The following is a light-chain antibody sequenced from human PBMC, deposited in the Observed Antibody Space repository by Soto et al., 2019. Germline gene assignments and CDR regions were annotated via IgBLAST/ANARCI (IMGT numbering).Light chain of an antibody. CDR1: SSDVGGYNY. J-gene: IGLJ1*01. CDR2: DVS. Sequence: QSALTQPASVSGSPGQSITISCTGTSSDVGGYNYVSWYQQHPGKAPKLMIYDVSNRPSGVSNRFSGSKSGNTASLTISGLQAEDEADYYCSSYPSSGFGTGTKLT. CDR3: SSYPSSG. V-gene: IGLV2-14*01.